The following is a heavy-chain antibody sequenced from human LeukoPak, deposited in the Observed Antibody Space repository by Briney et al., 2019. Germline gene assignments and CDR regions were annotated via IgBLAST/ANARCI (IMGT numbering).Heavy chain of an antibody. Sequence: SVKVSCKASGGTFSSYAISWVRQAPGQGLEWMGRIIAILGIANYAQKFQGRVTITADKSTSTDYMELSSLRSEDTAVYYCARDGGRGGLDAFDIWGQGTMVTVSS. CDR1: GGTFSSYA. CDR2: IIAILGIA. CDR3: ARDGGRGGLDAFDI. V-gene: IGHV1-69*04. D-gene: IGHD3-16*01. J-gene: IGHJ3*02.